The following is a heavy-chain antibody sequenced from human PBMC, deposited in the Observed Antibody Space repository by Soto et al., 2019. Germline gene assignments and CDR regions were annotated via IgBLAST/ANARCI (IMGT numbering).Heavy chain of an antibody. CDR3: ARHIRDYGDYPRNYYYMDV. Sequence: GASVKVSCKASGFTFTSYGISWVRQAPGQGLEWMGWISTSNGDTNNAQKFQDRVTMTTATSKSTAYMELRSLRSDDTAVYYCARHIRDYGDYPRNYYYMDVWGKGTTVTVSS. CDR2: ISTSNGDT. D-gene: IGHD4-17*01. V-gene: IGHV1-18*01. J-gene: IGHJ6*03. CDR1: GFTFTSYG.